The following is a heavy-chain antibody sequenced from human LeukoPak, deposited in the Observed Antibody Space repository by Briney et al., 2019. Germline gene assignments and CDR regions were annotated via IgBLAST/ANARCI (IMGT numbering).Heavy chain of an antibody. CDR1: GGSFSGYS. CDR2: INHSGSP. V-gene: IGHV4-34*01. Sequence: SETLSLTCAVFGGSFSGYSWSWIRQPPGKGLEWIGEINHSGSPNYTPSLESRVTISIDTSKNQFSLKLNSVTAADTAVYYCARGNSGWYYFDYWGQGTLVTVSS. CDR3: ARGNSGWYYFDY. J-gene: IGHJ4*02. D-gene: IGHD6-19*01.